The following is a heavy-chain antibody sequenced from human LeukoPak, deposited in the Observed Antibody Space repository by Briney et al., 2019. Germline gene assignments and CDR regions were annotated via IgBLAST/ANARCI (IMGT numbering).Heavy chain of an antibody. CDR2: INHSGST. J-gene: IGHJ4*02. CDR1: GGSFSGYY. D-gene: IGHD6-13*01. V-gene: IGHV4-34*01. Sequence: PSETLSLTCAVYGGSFSGYYWSWIRQPPGKGLEWIGEINHSGSTNYNPSLKSRVNISVDTSKNQFSLKLSSVTAAETAVYYCARRGAAGTVDYWGQGTLVTVSS. CDR3: ARRGAAGTVDY.